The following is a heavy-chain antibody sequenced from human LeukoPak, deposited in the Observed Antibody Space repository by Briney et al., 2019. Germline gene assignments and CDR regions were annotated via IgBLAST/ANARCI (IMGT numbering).Heavy chain of an antibody. CDR2: IYPGDSDT. J-gene: IGHJ3*02. D-gene: IGHD2-21*02. Sequence: GGALQISWKGSGYRFTSYWIGWVRQVPGKGLEWMGIIYPGDSDTRYSPSFQGQVTISADKSISTAYLQWSSLKASDTAMYYCARIYFGGDCYSGAFDIWGQGTMVTVSS. CDR3: ARIYFGGDCYSGAFDI. V-gene: IGHV5-51*01. CDR1: GYRFTSYW.